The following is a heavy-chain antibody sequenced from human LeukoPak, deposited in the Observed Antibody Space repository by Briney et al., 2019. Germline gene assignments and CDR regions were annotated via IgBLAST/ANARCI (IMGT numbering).Heavy chain of an antibody. Sequence: PGGSLRLSCAASGFNFDDYAMHWVRQAPGKGLEWVSGISWDSGSIGYVDSVKGRFTISRDNAKNSLYLQMNSLRAEDTAVYYCARDGGDIVLMVYAPFGDAFDIWGQGTMVTVSS. V-gene: IGHV3-9*01. CDR3: ARDGGDIVLMVYAPFGDAFDI. J-gene: IGHJ3*02. CDR1: GFNFDDYA. CDR2: ISWDSGSI. D-gene: IGHD2-8*01.